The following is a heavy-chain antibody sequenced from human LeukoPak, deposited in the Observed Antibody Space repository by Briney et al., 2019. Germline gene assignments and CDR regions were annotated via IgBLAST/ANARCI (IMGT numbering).Heavy chain of an antibody. CDR3: ARAEGDYYYYYMDV. CDR2: IYHSGST. CDR1: GGSISNKY. D-gene: IGHD1-26*01. J-gene: IGHJ6*03. V-gene: IGHV4-59*01. Sequence: PSETLSLTCTVSGGSISNKYWSWIRQPPGKGLEWIGYIYHSGSTNYNPSLKSRVTILVDTSKNQFSLKLSSVTAADTAVYYCARAEGDYYYYYMDVWGKGTTVTISS.